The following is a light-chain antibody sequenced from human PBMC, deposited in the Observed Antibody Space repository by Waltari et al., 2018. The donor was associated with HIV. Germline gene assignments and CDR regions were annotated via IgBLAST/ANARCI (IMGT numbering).Light chain of an antibody. J-gene: IGLJ2*01. Sequence: QSVLTQPPSASGTPGQRVTISCSGSSSNIGNNFLYWYQQVPGTAPKLLIHTNNQRPSGVPDRFSGSKSGTSASLAISVLRSEDEAYYYCSSWDDSLSGVLFGGGTKLTVL. CDR2: TNN. V-gene: IGLV1-47*01. CDR3: SSWDDSLSGVL. CDR1: SSNIGNNF.